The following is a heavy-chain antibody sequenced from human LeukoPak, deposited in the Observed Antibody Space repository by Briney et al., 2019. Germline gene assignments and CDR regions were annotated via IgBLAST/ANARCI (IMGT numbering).Heavy chain of an antibody. D-gene: IGHD2-2*01. J-gene: IGHJ4*02. V-gene: IGHV3-30*03. CDR2: ISYDGSNK. Sequence: GGSLRLSCAASGFTFSSYGMHWVRQAPGKGLEWVAVISYDGSNKYYADSVKGRFTISRDNSKNTLYLQMNGLRAEDTAVYYCARVRGPNIVVVPALDYWGQGTLVTVSS. CDR3: ARVRGPNIVVVPALDY. CDR1: GFTFSSYG.